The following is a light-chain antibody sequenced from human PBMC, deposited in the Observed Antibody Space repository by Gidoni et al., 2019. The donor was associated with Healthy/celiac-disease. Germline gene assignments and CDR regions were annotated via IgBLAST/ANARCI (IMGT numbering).Light chain of an antibody. V-gene: IGLV3-1*01. CDR2: QDS. CDR3: QAWDSSTGR. Sequence: SEELTQPPSVAVSPGQTASITCSGDKLGDKYACWYQQKPGQSPVLVIYQDSKRPSGIPERFSGSHSGNTATLTIRGTQAMDEADYSCQAWDSSTGRFGGGTKLTVL. J-gene: IGLJ2*01. CDR1: KLGDKY.